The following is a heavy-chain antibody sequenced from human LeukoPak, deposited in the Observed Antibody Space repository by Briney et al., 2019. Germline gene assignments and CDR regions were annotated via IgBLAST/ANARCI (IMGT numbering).Heavy chain of an antibody. CDR3: VRGDYGDYTLFDY. V-gene: IGHV3-53*01. CDR2: IYSGGST. Sequence: GGSLRLSCAASGFTVSSNHMSWVRQAPGKGLEWVSVIYSGGSTYYADSVKGRFTISRDNSKNTLYLQMNSLRAEDTAVYYCVRGDYGDYTLFDYWGQGTLVTVSS. J-gene: IGHJ4*02. D-gene: IGHD4-17*01. CDR1: GFTVSSNH.